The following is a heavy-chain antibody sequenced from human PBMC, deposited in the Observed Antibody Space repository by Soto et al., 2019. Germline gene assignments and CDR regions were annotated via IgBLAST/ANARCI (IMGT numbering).Heavy chain of an antibody. D-gene: IGHD5-12*01. CDR3: ARDRSGYDSSTLDY. J-gene: IGHJ4*02. CDR1: GFTFSSYG. CDR2: IWYDGSNK. Sequence: GGSLRLSCAASGFTFSSYGMHWVRQAPGKGLEWVAVIWYDGSNKYYADSVKGRFTISRDNSKNTLYLQMNSLRAEDTAVYYCARDRSGYDSSTLDYWGQGTLVTVSS. V-gene: IGHV3-33*01.